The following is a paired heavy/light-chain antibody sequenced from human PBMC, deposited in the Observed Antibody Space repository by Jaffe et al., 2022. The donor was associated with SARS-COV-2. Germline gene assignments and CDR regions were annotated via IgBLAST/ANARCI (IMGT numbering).Heavy chain of an antibody. Sequence: QVQLQESGPGLVKPSQTLSLTCTVSGGSISSGSYYWSWIRQPAGKGLEWIGRIYTSGSTNYNPSLKSRVTISVDTSKNQFSLKLSSVTAADTAVYYCARETCSSTSCYNSGWISLYYDSSGYYVDYWGQGTLVTVSS. CDR3: ARETCSSTSCYNSGWISLYYDSSGYYVDY. V-gene: IGHV4-61*02. J-gene: IGHJ4*02. CDR2: IYTSGST. CDR1: GGSISSGSYY. D-gene: IGHD2-2*02.
Light chain of an antibody. V-gene: IGLV3-10*01. CDR2: EDS. Sequence: SYELTQPPSVSVSPGQTARITCSGDALPKKYAYWYQQKSGQAPVLVIYEDSKRPSGIPERFSGSSSGTMATLTISGAQVEDEADYYCYSTDSSGNHRGVFGTGTKVTVL. CDR3: YSTDSSGNHRGV. CDR1: ALPKKY. J-gene: IGLJ1*01.